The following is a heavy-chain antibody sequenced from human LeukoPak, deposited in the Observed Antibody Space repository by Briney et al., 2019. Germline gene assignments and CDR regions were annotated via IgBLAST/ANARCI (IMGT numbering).Heavy chain of an antibody. CDR2: IDPSGDST. CDR3: AREGQRHYFDY. J-gene: IGHJ4*02. CDR1: GYTFTSYG. V-gene: IGHV1-46*01. Sequence: ASVKVSCKASGYTFTSYGISWVRQAPGQGLEWMGIIDPSGDSTSYAQKFQGRVTMTRDTSTSTVYMELSSLRSEDTAVYYCAREGQRHYFDYWGQGTLVTVSS.